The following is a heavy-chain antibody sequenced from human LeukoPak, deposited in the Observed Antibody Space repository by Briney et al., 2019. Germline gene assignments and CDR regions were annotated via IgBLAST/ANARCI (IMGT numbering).Heavy chain of an antibody. CDR3: ARYGSGSYFA. J-gene: IGHJ5*02. Sequence: GGSLRLSCAASGFTFSSYAMSWVRQAPGKGLEWVANIKQDESEKYYVDSVKGRFTISRDNAKNSLYLQMNSLRAEDTAVYYCARYGSGSYFAWGQGTLVTVSS. V-gene: IGHV3-7*01. D-gene: IGHD3-10*01. CDR2: IKQDESEK. CDR1: GFTFSSYA.